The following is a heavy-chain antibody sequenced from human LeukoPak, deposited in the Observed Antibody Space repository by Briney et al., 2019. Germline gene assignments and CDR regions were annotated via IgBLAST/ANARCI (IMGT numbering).Heavy chain of an antibody. D-gene: IGHD3-10*01. CDR3: ARDHSYFGSGSYSNVDY. V-gene: IGHV1-2*02. Sequence: ASVKVSCKASGYTFTAYYMHWVRQAPGQGLEWMGWINPNGGDTNYAQKFQGRVTMTRDTSSSTAYMDLNRQRSDDTAVYYCARDHSYFGSGSYSNVDYWGQGTLVTVSS. J-gene: IGHJ4*02. CDR1: GYTFTAYY. CDR2: INPNGGDT.